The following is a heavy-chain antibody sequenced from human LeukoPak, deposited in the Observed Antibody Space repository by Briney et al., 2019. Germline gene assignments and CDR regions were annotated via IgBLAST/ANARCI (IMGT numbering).Heavy chain of an antibody. D-gene: IGHD3-22*01. CDR2: IRYDGSNK. CDR3: AKDPIEDSSGYYFDY. CDR1: GFTVSSYG. V-gene: IGHV3-30*02. J-gene: IGHJ4*02. Sequence: GGSLRRSCAAPGFTVSSYGMHCVRQAPGKGLEWVAVIRYDGSNKYYADSVKGRLTISRDNSKNTVYLQMNSLRAEDTAVYYCAKDPIEDSSGYYFDYWGQGTLVTVSS.